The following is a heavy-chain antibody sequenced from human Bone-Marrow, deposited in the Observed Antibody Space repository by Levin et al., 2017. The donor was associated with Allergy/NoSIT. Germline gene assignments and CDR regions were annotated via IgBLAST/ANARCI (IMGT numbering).Heavy chain of an antibody. Sequence: SETLSLTCTVSGASISSGDYSWTWIRQPPGKGLEWIGYIYYGGNTYYNSSLQSRVTISMDTSKNQFSLNLSSVTAADTAVYYCARDCWDEDESIDYWGQGTLVTVSS. J-gene: IGHJ4*02. D-gene: IGHD1-26*01. CDR3: ARDCWDEDESIDY. V-gene: IGHV4-30-4*01. CDR1: GASISSGDYS. CDR2: IYYGGNT.